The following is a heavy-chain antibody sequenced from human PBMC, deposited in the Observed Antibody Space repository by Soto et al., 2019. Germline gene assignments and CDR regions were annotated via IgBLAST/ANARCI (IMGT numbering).Heavy chain of an antibody. CDR3: AKDLNILTGYYGY. CDR2: ITGSGYST. CDR1: GFTFSSYA. V-gene: IGHV3-23*01. Sequence: GGSLRLSCAASGFTFSSYAMNWVRQAPGKGLEWVSSITGSGYSTYYADSVKGRFTISRDNSKNTLYLQMNSLRAEDTAVYYCAKDLNILTGYYGYWGQGTLVTVSS. J-gene: IGHJ4*02. D-gene: IGHD3-9*01.